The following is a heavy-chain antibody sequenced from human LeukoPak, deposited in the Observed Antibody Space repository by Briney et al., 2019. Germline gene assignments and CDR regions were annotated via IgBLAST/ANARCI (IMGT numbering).Heavy chain of an antibody. CDR2: IIPIFGTA. D-gene: IGHD5-24*01. J-gene: IGHJ5*02. CDR1: GGTFSNSA. Sequence: SVKVSCKASGGTFSNSAISWVRQAPGQGLEWMGGIIPIFGTANYAQRFQGRVTITADESTTTDYLELSSLRSEDTAVYYCARDNSARDEAWWFNPWGQGTLVTVSS. V-gene: IGHV1-69*13. CDR3: ARDNSARDEAWWFNP.